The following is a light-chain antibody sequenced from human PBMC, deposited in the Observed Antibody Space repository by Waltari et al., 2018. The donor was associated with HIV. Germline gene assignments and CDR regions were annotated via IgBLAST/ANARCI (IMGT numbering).Light chain of an antibody. V-gene: IGKV3-20*01. J-gene: IGKJ2*01. CDR2: GAS. CDR3: QQYGSSPRT. Sequence: VLTQSPGTLSLSPGERATLSCRASQSISNRYLAWYQQKPGQAPRLLIYGASSRVTGIPDRFSGSGSGTDFTLTISRLEPEDLAVYYCQQYGSSPRTFGQGTKLEIK. CDR1: QSISNRY.